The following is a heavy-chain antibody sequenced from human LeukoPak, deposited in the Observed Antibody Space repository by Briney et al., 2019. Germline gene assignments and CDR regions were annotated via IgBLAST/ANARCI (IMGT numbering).Heavy chain of an antibody. CDR1: GYTFTRHG. D-gene: IGHD2-2*01. Sequence: ASVKVSCKASGYTFTRHGIAWVRQAPGQGLEWMGWISGYDGETKYAQNFQGRVTMTADTSTSTAYMELRSLRSDDTAVYYCARHPHIVVVPAAPFHYWGQGTLVTVSS. CDR3: ARHPHIVVVPAAPFHY. CDR2: ISGYDGET. J-gene: IGHJ4*02. V-gene: IGHV1-18*01.